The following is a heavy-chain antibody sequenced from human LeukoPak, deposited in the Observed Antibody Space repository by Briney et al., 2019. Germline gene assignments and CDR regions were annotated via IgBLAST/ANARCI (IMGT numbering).Heavy chain of an antibody. D-gene: IGHD4-17*01. CDR1: GFTFSSYA. J-gene: IGHJ4*02. CDR3: AKDSNRFYGDYGDYFDY. Sequence: GGSLRLSCAASGFTFSSYAMSWVRQAPGKGLEWVSTISDSGSSTYYADSVKGRFTISRDNSKNTLYLQMNSLRAEDTAVYYCAKDSNRFYGDYGDYFDYWGQGTLVTVSS. CDR2: ISDSGSST. V-gene: IGHV3-23*01.